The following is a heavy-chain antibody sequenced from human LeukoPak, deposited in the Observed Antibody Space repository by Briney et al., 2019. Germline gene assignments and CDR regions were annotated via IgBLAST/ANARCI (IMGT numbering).Heavy chain of an antibody. CDR2: ISVDSNYL. CDR3: VRVHCSGGGCYQRNDGLEI. Sequence: GGSLRLSCAASGFTFNTYSMNWVRQAPGKGLEWVSSISVDSNYLYYVDSLRRRFTVSIDNTKNSLYLQMNSLRAEDTAVYYCVRVHCSGGGCYQRNDGLEIWGQGTMVTVSS. J-gene: IGHJ3*02. CDR1: GFTFNTYS. V-gene: IGHV3-21*01. D-gene: IGHD2-15*01.